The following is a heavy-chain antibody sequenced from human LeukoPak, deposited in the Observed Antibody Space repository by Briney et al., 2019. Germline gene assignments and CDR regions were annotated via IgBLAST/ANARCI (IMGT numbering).Heavy chain of an antibody. Sequence: GGSLRLSCAASGFTFSSYEMNWVRQAPGKGLEWVSYISSSGSTIYYADSVKGRFTISRDNAKNSLYLQMNSLRAEDTAVYYCARLPDLYCSSTSCYEKFDHWGQGTLVTVSS. CDR2: ISSSGSTI. CDR1: GFTFSSYE. J-gene: IGHJ4*02. D-gene: IGHD2-2*01. CDR3: ARLPDLYCSSTSCYEKFDH. V-gene: IGHV3-48*03.